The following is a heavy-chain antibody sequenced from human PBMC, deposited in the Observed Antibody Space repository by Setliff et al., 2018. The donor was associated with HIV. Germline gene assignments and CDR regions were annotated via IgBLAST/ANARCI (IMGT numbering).Heavy chain of an antibody. CDR1: GYPFSNFG. V-gene: IGHV1-18*01. Sequence: KVSCKASGYPFSNFGVSWVRQAPGQGLEWMAWINVYNGDTNFALKFQGRVTLTKDTSTETAYMELESLRSDDTAVYYCATDRTQTGISMVRGRIVDPARYPLDYWGQGTLVTVSS. J-gene: IGHJ4*02. CDR3: ATDRTQTGISMVRGRIVDPARYPLDY. CDR2: INVYNGDT. D-gene: IGHD3-10*01.